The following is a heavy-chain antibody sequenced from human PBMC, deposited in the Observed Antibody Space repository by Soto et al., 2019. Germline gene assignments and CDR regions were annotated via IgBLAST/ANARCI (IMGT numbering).Heavy chain of an antibody. CDR3: AKVKAYSSGWYGRDAFDI. J-gene: IGHJ3*02. Sequence: EVQLLESGGGLIQPGGSLRLSCAASGFTFSNYAMSWVLQAPGKGLEWVSTISGSGGSTYYAASVKGRFTISRDNSKNTLYLQMNSVRAEDTAVYYCAKVKAYSSGWYGRDAFDIWGQGTMVTVSS. V-gene: IGHV3-23*01. D-gene: IGHD6-19*01. CDR2: ISGSGGST. CDR1: GFTFSNYA.